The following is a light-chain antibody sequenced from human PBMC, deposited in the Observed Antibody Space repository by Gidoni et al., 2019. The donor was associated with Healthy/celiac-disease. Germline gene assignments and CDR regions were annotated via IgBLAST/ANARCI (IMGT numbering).Light chain of an antibody. V-gene: IGLV6-57*02. CDR2: EDN. CDR3: QSYDSSRV. Sequence: FMLTQPHSVSESPGKTVTISCTGSSGSIASNYVQWYQQRPGSAPTTVIYEDNQRPSGVPDRFSGSIDSSSNSASLTISGLKTEDEADYYCQSYDSSRVFGGGTKLTVL. J-gene: IGLJ3*02. CDR1: SGSIASNY.